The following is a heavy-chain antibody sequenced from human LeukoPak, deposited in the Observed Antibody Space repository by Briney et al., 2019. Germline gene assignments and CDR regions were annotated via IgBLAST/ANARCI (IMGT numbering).Heavy chain of an antibody. CDR2: ISNSGST. D-gene: IGHD2-2*01. V-gene: IGHV4-59*03. Sequence: KTSETLSLTCTVSGGSISSYYWSWIRQPPGKGLEWIGYISNSGSTNYNPSLKSRVTISVDKSKNQFSLKLSSVTAADTAVYYCATCTTNCYGWFHVWGQGTMVTVSS. CDR3: ATCTTNCYGWFHV. J-gene: IGHJ3*01. CDR1: GGSISSYY.